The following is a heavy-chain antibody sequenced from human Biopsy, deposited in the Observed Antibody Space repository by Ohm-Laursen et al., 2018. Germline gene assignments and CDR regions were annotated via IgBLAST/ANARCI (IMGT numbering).Heavy chain of an antibody. V-gene: IGHV1-46*01. CDR2: INPSGPTT. CDR3: ARNTGWYGDLYYFDY. D-gene: IGHD6-19*01. J-gene: IGHJ4*02. CDR1: GYSFTCYY. Sequence: ASVKVSCKASGYSFTCYYMHWVRQAPGQGLEWMGMINPSGPTTSYPQIFQGRVTMTRDTSKSTVYMELSSLRSADTAVYFCARNTGWYGDLYYFDYWGQGTLVTVSS.